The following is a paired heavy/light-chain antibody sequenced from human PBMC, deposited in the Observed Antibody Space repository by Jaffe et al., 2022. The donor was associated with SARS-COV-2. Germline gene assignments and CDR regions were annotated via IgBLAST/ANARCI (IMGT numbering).Heavy chain of an antibody. Sequence: EVQLVESGGGLVQPGGSLRLSCAASGFTLIYNSMDWVRQAPGKGLEWVSHISSDSRTIYYADSVKGRFTISRDNARNSLYLQMNSLRAEDTAVYYCARIAYGMAHFDYWGQGTLVTVSS. D-gene: IGHD1-26*01. J-gene: IGHJ4*02. CDR1: GFTLIYNS. CDR3: ARIAYGMAHFDY. V-gene: IGHV3-48*01. CDR2: ISSDSRTI.
Light chain of an antibody. V-gene: IGKV3-20*01. J-gene: IGKJ1*01. CDR3: QQYGSSSWT. CDR2: VTS. CDR1: QSVSSSY. Sequence: EVVLTQSPGTLSLSPGERATLSCRASQSVSSSYLAWYQQKPGQAPRLLIYVTSSRAPGIPDRFSGGGSGTDFTLTISRLEPEDFAVYYCQQYGSSSWTFGQGTKVEIK.